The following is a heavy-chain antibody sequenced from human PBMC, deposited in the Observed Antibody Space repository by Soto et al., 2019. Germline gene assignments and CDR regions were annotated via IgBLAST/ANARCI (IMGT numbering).Heavy chain of an antibody. V-gene: IGHV3-21*01. Sequence: VQLVESGGGLVKPGGSLRLSCAASGFTFSSYSMNWVRQAPGKGLEWVSSISSSSSYIYYADSVKGRFTISRDNAKNSLYLQMNSLRAEDTAVYYCAREGWNYYYFDYWGQGTLVTVSS. D-gene: IGHD1-7*01. CDR1: GFTFSSYS. J-gene: IGHJ4*02. CDR2: ISSSSSYI. CDR3: AREGWNYYYFDY.